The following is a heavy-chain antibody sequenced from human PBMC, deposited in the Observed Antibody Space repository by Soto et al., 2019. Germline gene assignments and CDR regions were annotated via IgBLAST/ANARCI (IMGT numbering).Heavy chain of an antibody. Sequence: QVQLVESGGGVVQPGRSLRLSCAASGFTFSNYAMHWVRQAPGRGLEWVAVISYDGSNNYYADSVKGRFTISRDNSKKTLYLQMNSLRAEDTAVYSCARDSIPAAGTNWADNRFDPWGQGTLVTVSS. J-gene: IGHJ5*02. V-gene: IGHV3-30-3*01. CDR1: GFTFSNYA. CDR2: ISYDGSNN. D-gene: IGHD6-13*01. CDR3: ARDSIPAAGTNWADNRFDP.